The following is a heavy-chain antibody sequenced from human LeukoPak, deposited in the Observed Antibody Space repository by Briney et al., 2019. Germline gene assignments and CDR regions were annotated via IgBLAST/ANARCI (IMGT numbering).Heavy chain of an antibody. J-gene: IGHJ4*02. V-gene: IGHV3-30*18. CDR3: AKLGP. CDR2: ISYDGSNK. Sequence: GRSLRLSCAASGFTFSSYGMHWVRQAPGKGLEWVAVISYDGSNKYYADSVKGRFTTSRDNSKNTLYLQMNSLRAEDTAVYYCAKLGPWGQGTLVTVSS. CDR1: GFTFSSYG.